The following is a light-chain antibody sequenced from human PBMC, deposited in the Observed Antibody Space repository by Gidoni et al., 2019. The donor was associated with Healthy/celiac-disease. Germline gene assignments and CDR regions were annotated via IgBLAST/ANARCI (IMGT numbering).Light chain of an antibody. V-gene: IGKV4-1*01. Sequence: DILMTQSPASLSVSLGERATINCKSSQSVLYSSNNKNYLAWYQQKPGQPPKLLIYWASTRESGVPDRFSGSGSGKDFTLTISSLQDEDVAVYYCQQYYSTLTFGGXTKVEIK. CDR2: WAS. J-gene: IGKJ4*01. CDR1: QSVLYSSNNKNY. CDR3: QQYYSTLT.